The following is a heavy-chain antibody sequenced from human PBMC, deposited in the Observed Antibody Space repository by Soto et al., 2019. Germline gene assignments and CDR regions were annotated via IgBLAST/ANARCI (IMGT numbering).Heavy chain of an antibody. CDR3: ARERKGGYNWNPVLVDY. D-gene: IGHD1-20*01. Sequence: QVQLQESGPGLVKPSQTLSLTCTVSGGSISSGGYYWSWIRQHPGKGLEWIGYIYYSGSTYYNPSLKSRVTISVDTSKNQFCLKLSSVTAADTAVYYCARERKGGYNWNPVLVDYWGQGTLVTVSS. CDR2: IYYSGST. J-gene: IGHJ4*02. CDR1: GGSISSGGYY. V-gene: IGHV4-31*03.